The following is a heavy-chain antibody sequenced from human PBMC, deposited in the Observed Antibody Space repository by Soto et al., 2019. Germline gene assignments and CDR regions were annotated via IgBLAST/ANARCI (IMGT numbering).Heavy chain of an antibody. J-gene: IGHJ5*02. D-gene: IGHD3-22*01. CDR3: ARDARRYYDSSGYYANWFDP. CDR2: IIPIFGTA. V-gene: IGHV1-69*01. CDR1: GGTFSSYA. Sequence: QVQLVQSGAEVKKPGSSVKVSCKASGGTFSSYAISWVRQAPGQGLEWMGGIIPIFGTANYAQKFQGRVTITADESTSPAYMELSSLRSEDTAVYYCARDARRYYDSSGYYANWFDPWGQGTLVTVSS.